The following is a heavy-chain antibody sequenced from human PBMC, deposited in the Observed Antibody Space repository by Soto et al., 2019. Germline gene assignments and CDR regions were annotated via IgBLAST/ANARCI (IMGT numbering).Heavy chain of an antibody. CDR3: AHRPWYAFEP. J-gene: IGHJ5*02. CDR1: GFSLSTTGVG. CDR2: IYWDGEN. V-gene: IGHV2-5*02. D-gene: IGHD6-13*01. Sequence: SGPTLVNPTQTLTLTCTFSGFSLSTTGVGVGWIRQPPGKALEWLALIYWDGENRYSPSLKSRLTITEDTSKNQVVLTMTNMDPVDTATYYCAHRPWYAFEPWGQGILVTVSS.